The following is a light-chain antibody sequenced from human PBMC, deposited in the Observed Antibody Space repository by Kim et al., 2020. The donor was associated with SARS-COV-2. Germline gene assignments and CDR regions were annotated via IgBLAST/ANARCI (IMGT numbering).Light chain of an antibody. J-gene: IGLJ3*02. CDR1: SSNIERKS. Sequence: QSALTQPPSASGTPGQRVTISCSGSSSNIERKSVSWYQHLPGTAPKLLIYTNHLRPSGVPARFSGSKSGTSASLAISGLQSEDEGDYYCAAWDDSLNGPVFGGGTKLTVL. CDR2: TNH. V-gene: IGLV1-44*01. CDR3: AAWDDSLNGPV.